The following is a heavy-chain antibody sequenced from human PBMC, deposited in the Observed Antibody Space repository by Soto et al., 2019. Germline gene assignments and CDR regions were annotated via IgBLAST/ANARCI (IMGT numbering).Heavy chain of an antibody. CDR1: SGSISSYY. V-gene: IGHV4-59*08. Sequence: PSETLSLTCNLSSGSISSYYWSWIRQPPGKGLEWIGYIYYSGSTNYNPSLKSRVTISVDTSKIQFSLRLSSVTAADTAVYYCARHHPEAVAGTIFDYWGQETLVTISS. D-gene: IGHD6-19*01. CDR3: ARHHPEAVAGTIFDY. CDR2: IYYSGST. J-gene: IGHJ4*02.